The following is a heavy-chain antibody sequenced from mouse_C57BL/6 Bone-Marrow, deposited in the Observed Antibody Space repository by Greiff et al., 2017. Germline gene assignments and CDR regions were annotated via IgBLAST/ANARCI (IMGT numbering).Heavy chain of an antibody. Sequence: EVQLQQSGPELVKPGASVKISCKASGYTFTDYYMNWVKQSHGKSLEWIGDINPNNGGTSYNQKFKGKATLTVDKSSSTAYMELRSLTSEDSAVYYCARKDWRYFDVWGTGTTVTVSS. CDR3: ARKDWRYFDV. D-gene: IGHD4-1*01. J-gene: IGHJ1*03. CDR2: INPNNGGT. V-gene: IGHV1-26*01. CDR1: GYTFTDYY.